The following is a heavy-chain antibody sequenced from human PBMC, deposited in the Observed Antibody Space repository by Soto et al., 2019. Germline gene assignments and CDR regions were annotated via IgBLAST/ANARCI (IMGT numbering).Heavy chain of an antibody. J-gene: IGHJ4*02. CDR2: INFSDDTT. CDR3: AREDPAVAKFDY. D-gene: IGHD5-18*01. Sequence: ASVKVSCKASGYTFSKYYMHWVRQAPGQGLEWMGLINFSDDTTSFVQKFQGRVTMTRDTSTSTVYMEVSSLISEDTAVYYCAREDPAVAKFDYWGQGSRVTVSS. V-gene: IGHV1-46*01. CDR1: GYTFSKYY.